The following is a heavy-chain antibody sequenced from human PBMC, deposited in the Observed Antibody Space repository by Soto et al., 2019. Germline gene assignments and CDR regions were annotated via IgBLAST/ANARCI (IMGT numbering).Heavy chain of an antibody. CDR2: MNSNSGNT. J-gene: IGHJ5*02. V-gene: IGHV1-8*01. Sequence: QVQLVQSGAEVKKPGASVKVSCKASGYTFINHDIDWVRQAPGQGLEWMGWMNSNSGNTGYAQKFQGRVTMTRDTSISTAYMGLRSLASEDPAVYYCARGAGRDGTDWFDPWGQGTLVTVSS. CDR3: ARGAGRDGTDWFDP. CDR1: GYTFINHD. D-gene: IGHD6-13*01.